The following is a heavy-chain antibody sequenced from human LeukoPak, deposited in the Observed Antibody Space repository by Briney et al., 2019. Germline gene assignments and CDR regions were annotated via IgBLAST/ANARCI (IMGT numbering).Heavy chain of an antibody. CDR3: AGEGHYYDDTGYYYGGEDY. CDR1: GGSITSYY. CDR2: IYTRGST. D-gene: IGHD3-22*01. Sequence: SETLSLTCTVSGGSITSYYWSWIRQPAGKGLEWIGRIYTRGSTKYSPSLKSRVTLSVDTSKNQFSLGLSSVTAADTAVYYCAGEGHYYDDTGYYYGGEDYWGQGTLVTVSS. J-gene: IGHJ4*02. V-gene: IGHV4-4*07.